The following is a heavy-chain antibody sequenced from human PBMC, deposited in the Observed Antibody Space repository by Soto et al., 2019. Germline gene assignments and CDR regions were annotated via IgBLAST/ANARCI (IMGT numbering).Heavy chain of an antibody. CDR3: AHKGGRGAAMDV. CDR1: GFSVSTNGVG. CDR2: IYWDDDQ. V-gene: IGHV2-5*02. Sequence: QITLKESGPTLVKPTQTLTLTCTFSGFSVSTNGVGVAWIRQPPGKALEWLALIYWDDDQRYSPFLQSRVTTPKDTPNNQVVLTMTNMDPVDTATYYCAHKGGRGAAMDVWGQGTTVTVSS. D-gene: IGHD3-10*01. J-gene: IGHJ6*02.